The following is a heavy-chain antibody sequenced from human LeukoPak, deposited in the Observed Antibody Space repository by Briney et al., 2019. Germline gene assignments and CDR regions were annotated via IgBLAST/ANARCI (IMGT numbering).Heavy chain of an antibody. CDR3: ARREDFRDPADY. J-gene: IGHJ4*02. CDR2: IYLGDSDT. Sequence: GESLQISCKGSGYSFTSYWIGWVRQMPGKGLEWMGIIYLGDSDTRYSPSFQGPVTISADKSISTSYLQWSSLKASDTAMYYCARREDFRDPADYWGQGTLVTVSS. V-gene: IGHV5-51*01. CDR1: GYSFTSYW. D-gene: IGHD5-24*01.